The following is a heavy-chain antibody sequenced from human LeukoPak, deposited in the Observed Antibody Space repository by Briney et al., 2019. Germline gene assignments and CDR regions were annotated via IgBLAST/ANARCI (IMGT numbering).Heavy chain of an antibody. D-gene: IGHD5-12*01. CDR2: INHSGGT. CDR3: AFEGPVSGYAFDP. V-gene: IGHV4-34*01. CDR1: GESFSEYY. J-gene: IGHJ5*02. Sequence: PSETLSLTRAVYGESFSEYYWSWIRQPPGKGLEWIGQINHSGGTNYHPSLKTRVTISLDTSKNQVSLKLRSVTAADTAVYYCAFEGPVSGYAFDPWGQGALVAVSS.